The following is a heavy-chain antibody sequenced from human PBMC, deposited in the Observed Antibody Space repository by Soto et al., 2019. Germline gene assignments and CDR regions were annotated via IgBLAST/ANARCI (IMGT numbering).Heavy chain of an antibody. CDR3: ARPGYSSSWLFDY. J-gene: IGHJ4*02. Sequence: GGSLRLSCAASGFTFSSYSMNWVRQAPGKGLEWVSSISSSSYIYYADSVKGRFTISRDNAKNSLYLQMNSLRAEDTAVYYCARPGYSSSWLFDYWGQGTLVTVSS. D-gene: IGHD6-13*01. CDR1: GFTFSSYS. CDR2: ISSSSYI. V-gene: IGHV3-21*01.